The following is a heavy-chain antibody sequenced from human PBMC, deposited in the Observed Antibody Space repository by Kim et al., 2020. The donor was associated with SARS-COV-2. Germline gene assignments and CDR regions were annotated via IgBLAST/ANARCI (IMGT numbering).Heavy chain of an antibody. D-gene: IGHD6-13*01. V-gene: IGHV3-21*01. Sequence: YIYYADSVKGRFTISRDNAKNSLYLQMNSLRAEDTAVYYCARDSSSLLDYWGQGTLVTVSS. J-gene: IGHJ4*02. CDR3: ARDSSSLLDY. CDR2: YI.